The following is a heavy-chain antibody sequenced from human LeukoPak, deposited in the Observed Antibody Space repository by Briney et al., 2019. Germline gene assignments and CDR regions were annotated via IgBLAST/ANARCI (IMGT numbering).Heavy chain of an antibody. CDR2: ISPSTTDI. V-gene: IGHV3-11*06. D-gene: IGHD2-15*01. Sequence: GGSLRLSCLASGFTFTDHYMTWIRQAPGRGLECLAYISPSTTDIKYADSVKGRFTISRDNAKNSLYLRMNSLAAEDTAVYYCVKDTRPASYWGQGALVTVSS. CDR1: GFTFTDHY. J-gene: IGHJ4*02. CDR3: VKDTRPASY.